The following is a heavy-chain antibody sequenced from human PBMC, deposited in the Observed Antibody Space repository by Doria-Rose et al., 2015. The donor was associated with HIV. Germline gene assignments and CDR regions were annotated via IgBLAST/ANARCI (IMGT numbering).Heavy chain of an antibody. CDR1: GVSLSSPGMG. V-gene: IGHV2-26*01. D-gene: IGHD6-13*01. CDR3: ARIKSSRWYHKYYFDF. Sequence: SGPVLVKPTETLTLTCTVSGVSLSSPGMGVSWIRQPPGKALEWLANMFTYDARSYISSLNSRLTISRGTSKSQVVLTMTDMDPVDTATYYCARIKSSRWYHKYYFDFWGQGTLVIVSA. CDR2: MFTYDAR. J-gene: IGHJ4*02.